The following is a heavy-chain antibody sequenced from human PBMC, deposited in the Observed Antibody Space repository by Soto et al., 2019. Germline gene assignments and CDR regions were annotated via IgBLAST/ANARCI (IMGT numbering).Heavy chain of an antibody. CDR3: ARDGGDIVVVTAYFDY. D-gene: IGHD2-21*02. V-gene: IGHV1-3*01. J-gene: IGHJ4*02. CDR2: INAGNGNT. CDR1: GYTFTSYA. Sequence: GASVKVSCKASGYTFTSYAMHWVLQAPGQRLEWMGWINAGNGNTKYSQKFQGRVTITRDTSASTAYMELSSLRSEDTAVYYCARDGGDIVVVTAYFDYWGQGTLVTVSS.